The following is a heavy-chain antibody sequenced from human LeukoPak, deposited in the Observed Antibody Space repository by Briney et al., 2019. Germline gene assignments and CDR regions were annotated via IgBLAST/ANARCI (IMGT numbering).Heavy chain of an antibody. D-gene: IGHD3-10*01. CDR2: ISSSSSYI. CDR1: GFTFSSYS. J-gene: IGHJ4*02. Sequence: PGGSLRLSCAASGFTFSSYSMNWVRQAPGKGLEWVSSISSSSSYIYYADSVKGRFTISRDNAKNSLYLQMNSLRAEDTAVYYCARGFSGSGSYSVYWGQGTLVTVSS. V-gene: IGHV3-21*01. CDR3: ARGFSGSGSYSVY.